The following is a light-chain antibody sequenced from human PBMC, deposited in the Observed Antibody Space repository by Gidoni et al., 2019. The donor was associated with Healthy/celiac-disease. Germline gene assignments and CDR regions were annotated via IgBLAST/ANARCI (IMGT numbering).Light chain of an antibody. CDR3: QQYYSYLPLT. CDR2: AAS. Sequence: AIRMTQSPSSFSASTGDRVTITCRASQGISSYLAWYQQKPGKAPKLLIYAASTLQSGVPSRFSGSVSGTDFTLTISCLQSEDFATYYCQQYYSYLPLTFGGXTKVEIK. V-gene: IGKV1-8*01. J-gene: IGKJ4*01. CDR1: QGISSY.